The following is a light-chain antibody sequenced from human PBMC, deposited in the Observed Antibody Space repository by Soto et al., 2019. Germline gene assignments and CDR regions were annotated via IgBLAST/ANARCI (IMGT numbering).Light chain of an antibody. CDR1: QSVSSY. CDR3: MQSIQVPIT. J-gene: IGKJ5*01. CDR2: DAS. V-gene: IGKV3-11*01. Sequence: EIVLTHSPGTLSLSPGDGATLSCRATQSVSSYLAWYQQKPGQAPRLLIYDASNRATGVPDKFSGSGSGTDFTLKISRVEAEDVGVYYCMQSIQVPITFGQGTRLENK.